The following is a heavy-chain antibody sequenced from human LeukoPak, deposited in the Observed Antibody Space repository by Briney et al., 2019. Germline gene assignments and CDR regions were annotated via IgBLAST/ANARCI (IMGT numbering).Heavy chain of an antibody. D-gene: IGHD3-10*01. Sequence: PGGSLRLSCAASGFTFSSYSMNWVRQAPGKGLEWVSSISSSSSYIYYADSVKGRFTISRDNAKNSLYLQMNSLRAEDTAVYYCARDSGDGSGSFDYWGQGTLVTVSS. V-gene: IGHV3-21*01. CDR1: GFTFSSYS. CDR3: ARDSGDGSGSFDY. J-gene: IGHJ4*02. CDR2: ISSSSSYI.